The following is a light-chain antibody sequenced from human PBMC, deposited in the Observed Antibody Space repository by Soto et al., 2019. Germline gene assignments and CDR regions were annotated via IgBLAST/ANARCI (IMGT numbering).Light chain of an antibody. CDR3: QQYGYPQPT. CDR1: QSISSNY. V-gene: IGKV3-20*01. Sequence: EIVLTQSPGTLSLSPGETVTLSCRASQSISSNYVAWFQHKPGQAPRLLIYGASSRAPGIPERFSGSGSGTDFSLTINRLEPEDSAVFYCQQYGYPQPTFGGGTKVDIK. CDR2: GAS. J-gene: IGKJ4*01.